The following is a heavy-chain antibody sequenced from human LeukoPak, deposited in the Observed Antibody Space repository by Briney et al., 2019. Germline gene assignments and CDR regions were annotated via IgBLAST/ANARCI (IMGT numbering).Heavy chain of an antibody. CDR1: GFTFSSYG. CDR2: IRYDGSNK. J-gene: IGHJ4*02. Sequence: PGGSLRLSCAASGFTFSSYGMHWVRQAPGKGLEWVAFIRYDGSNKYYAGSVKGRFTISRDNSKNTLYLQMNSLRAEDTAVYYCAKDHDFWGGYHDYWGQGTLVTVSS. CDR3: AKDHDFWGGYHDY. V-gene: IGHV3-30*02. D-gene: IGHD3-3*01.